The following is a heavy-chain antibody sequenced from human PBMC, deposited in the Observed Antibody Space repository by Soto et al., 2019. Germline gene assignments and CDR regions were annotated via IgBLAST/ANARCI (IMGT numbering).Heavy chain of an antibody. CDR2: IIPIFGTA. V-gene: IGHV1-69*01. CDR3: ARTSGIAAAGTSRFGGYYYYGMDV. J-gene: IGHJ6*02. CDR1: GGTFSSYA. Sequence: VQLVQSGAEVKKPGSSVKVSCKASGGTFSSYAISWVRQAPGQGLEWMGGIIPIFGTANYAQKFQGRVTITADESTSTAYMELSSLRAEDTAVYYSARTSGIAAAGTSRFGGYYYYGMDVWGQGTTVTVSS. D-gene: IGHD6-13*01.